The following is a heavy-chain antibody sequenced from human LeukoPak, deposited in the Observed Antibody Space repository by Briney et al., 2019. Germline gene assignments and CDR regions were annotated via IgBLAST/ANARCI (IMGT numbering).Heavy chain of an antibody. Sequence: SETLSLTCTVSSGSISTFYWSWIRHPPGKGLEWIGYVYQSGTTSYNPSLKGRVTISADTSKNQFSLRVTSVTAADTAVYYCARHGGSLGYFDNWGQGTLVTVSS. V-gene: IGHV4-59*08. CDR2: VYQSGTT. D-gene: IGHD1-26*01. CDR3: ARHGGSLGYFDN. J-gene: IGHJ4*02. CDR1: SGSISTFY.